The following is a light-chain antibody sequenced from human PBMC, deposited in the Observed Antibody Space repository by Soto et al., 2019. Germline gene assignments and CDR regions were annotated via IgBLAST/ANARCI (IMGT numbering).Light chain of an antibody. CDR1: QGIRNY. CDR3: QKYNSAPLR. Sequence: DIQMTQSPSSLSASVGDRVTITCRASQGIRNYLAWYQQKPGKVPKLLIYAASTLHSGVPSRFSGSGSGTDFTLTISSLQPEDGATYYCQKYNSAPLRFGPGTKVDIK. J-gene: IGKJ3*01. V-gene: IGKV1-27*01. CDR2: AAS.